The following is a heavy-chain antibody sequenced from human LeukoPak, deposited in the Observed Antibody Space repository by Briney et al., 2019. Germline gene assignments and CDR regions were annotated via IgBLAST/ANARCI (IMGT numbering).Heavy chain of an antibody. J-gene: IGHJ4*02. Sequence: GGSLRLSCAASGFTFSSYWMHWVRQAPGRELVWVSRIHSDEIRTNYADSVTGRFTISRDNAKNTVYLQMNSLRNEDTAVYYCARGIYGDPVAFDYWGQGTLVTVSS. V-gene: IGHV3-74*01. D-gene: IGHD4/OR15-4a*01. CDR2: IHSDEIRT. CDR1: GFTFSSYW. CDR3: ARGIYGDPVAFDY.